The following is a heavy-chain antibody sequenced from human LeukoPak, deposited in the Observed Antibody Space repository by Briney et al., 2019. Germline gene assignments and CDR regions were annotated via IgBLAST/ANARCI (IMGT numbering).Heavy chain of an antibody. D-gene: IGHD3-22*01. CDR2: ISYDGSNK. CDR1: GFTFSSYG. CDR3: AKEDYDLYYFDY. J-gene: IGHJ4*02. Sequence: HPGGSLRLSCAASGFTFSSYGMHWVRQAPGKGLEWVAVISYDGSNKYYADSVKGRFTISRDNSKNTLYLQMNSLRAEDTAVYYCAKEDYDLYYFDYWGQGTLVTVSS. V-gene: IGHV3-30*18.